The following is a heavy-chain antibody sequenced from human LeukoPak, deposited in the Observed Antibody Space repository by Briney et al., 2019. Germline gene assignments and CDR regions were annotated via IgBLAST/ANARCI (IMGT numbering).Heavy chain of an antibody. CDR1: GFTVSNNY. D-gene: IGHD3-22*01. CDR2: IYTGGST. V-gene: IGHV3-53*01. Sequence: GGSLRLSCAASGFTVSNNYMNWVRQAPGKGLERVSVIYTGGSTYYADSVKGRFTISRDNSKNTLFLQMDSLRAEDTAVYHCARDRRTYYYDSTSGMDVWGQGTTVTVSS. J-gene: IGHJ6*02. CDR3: ARDRRTYYYDSTSGMDV.